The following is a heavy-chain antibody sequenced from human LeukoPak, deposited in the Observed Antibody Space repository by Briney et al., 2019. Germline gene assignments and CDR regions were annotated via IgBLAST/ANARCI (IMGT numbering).Heavy chain of an antibody. V-gene: IGHV3-23*01. CDR1: GFTFSSYA. CDR2: ISGSGGST. D-gene: IGHD3-10*02. J-gene: IGHJ5*02. CDR3: AKVGYYVDNWFDP. Sequence: GGSLRLSCAASGFTFSSYAMSWVRRAPGKGLEWVSAISGSGGSTYYADSVKGRFTISRDNSKNTLYLQMTSLRAEDTAVYYCAKVGYYVDNWFDPWGQGTLVTVSS.